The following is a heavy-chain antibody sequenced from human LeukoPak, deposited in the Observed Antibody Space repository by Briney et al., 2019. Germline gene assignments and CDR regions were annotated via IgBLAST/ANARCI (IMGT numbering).Heavy chain of an antibody. Sequence: GGSLRLSCVASGFTFSSYGMHWVRQAPGKGLEWVAIISYDGSNKYYADSVQGRFTISRDNSKNTLYLQMNSLRAEDTAVYYCAKDLGGGSGCYDLWGRGTLVTVSS. J-gene: IGHJ2*01. D-gene: IGHD6-19*01. CDR3: AKDLGGGSGCYDL. CDR2: ISYDGSNK. CDR1: GFTFSSYG. V-gene: IGHV3-30*18.